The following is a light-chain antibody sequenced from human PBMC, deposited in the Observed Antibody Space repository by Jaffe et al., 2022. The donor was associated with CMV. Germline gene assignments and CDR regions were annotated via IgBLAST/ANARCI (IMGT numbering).Light chain of an antibody. CDR3: QQYGSSQGWYT. CDR2: GAS. CDR1: QSVSSSY. V-gene: IGKV3-20*01. Sequence: EIVLTQSPGTLSLSPGERATLSCRASQSVSSSYLAWYQQKPGQAPRLLIYGASSRATGIPDRFSGSGSGTDFTLTISRLEPEDFAVYYCQQYGSSQGWYTFGQGTKLEIK. J-gene: IGKJ2*01.